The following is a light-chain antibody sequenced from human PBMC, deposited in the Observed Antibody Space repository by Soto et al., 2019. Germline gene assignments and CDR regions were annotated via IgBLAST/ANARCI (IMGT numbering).Light chain of an antibody. V-gene: IGKV3-11*01. CDR2: DAS. J-gene: IGKJ5*01. Sequence: EIVLAQSPATLSLSPGERATLSCRASQSLSSYLAWYQQKPGQAPRLLIYDASNRATGIPARFSGSGSGTDFTLTISRLEPEDFAVYYCQQHGSSPITFGQGTRLEI. CDR1: QSLSSY. CDR3: QQHGSSPIT.